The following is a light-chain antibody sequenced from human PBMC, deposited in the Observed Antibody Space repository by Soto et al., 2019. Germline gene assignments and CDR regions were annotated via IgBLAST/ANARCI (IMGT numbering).Light chain of an antibody. J-gene: IGKJ1*01. CDR3: QQYAKSWT. V-gene: IGKV1-5*01. CDR1: HNIERW. CDR2: DAT. Sequence: IQMTQSPSTLSASVGDRVTITCRASHNIERWMAWYQQKRGRAPSLLIFDATTLHSGVPSRFSGGVSGTEFTLSITGLLRDDLATDYCQQYAKSWTDGQRTKVEI.